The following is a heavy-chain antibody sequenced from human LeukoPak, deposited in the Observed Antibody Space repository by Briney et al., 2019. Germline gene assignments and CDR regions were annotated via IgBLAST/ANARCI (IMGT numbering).Heavy chain of an antibody. CDR3: AKGYSGSYYAPYYYYMDV. J-gene: IGHJ6*03. D-gene: IGHD3-10*01. CDR1: GFTFSSYG. Sequence: GGSLRLSCAASGFTFSSYGMHWVRQAPGKGLEWVAFGRFTISRDNSKNTLYLQMNSLRAEDTAVYYCAKGYSGSYYAPYYYYMDVWGKGTTVTVSS. V-gene: IGHV3-30*02.